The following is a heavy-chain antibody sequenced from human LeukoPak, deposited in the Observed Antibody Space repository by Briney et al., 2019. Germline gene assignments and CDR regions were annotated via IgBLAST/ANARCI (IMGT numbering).Heavy chain of an antibody. V-gene: IGHV3-33*01. CDR3: ARDYYDSSGPLGIDY. CDR1: GFTFSSYG. D-gene: IGHD3-22*01. Sequence: GGSLRLSCAASGFTFSSYGMHWVRQAPGKGLEWVAVIWYDGSNKYYADSVKGRFTISRDNSKNTLYLQMNSLRAEDTAVYYCARDYYDSSGPLGIDYWGQGTLVTVS. J-gene: IGHJ4*02. CDR2: IWYDGSNK.